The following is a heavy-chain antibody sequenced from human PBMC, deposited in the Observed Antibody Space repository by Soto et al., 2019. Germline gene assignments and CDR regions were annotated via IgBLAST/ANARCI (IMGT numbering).Heavy chain of an antibody. CDR1: GFTFSSYA. CDR2: ISGSGGST. CDR3: AKSPDFYYYGMDV. Sequence: GGSLRLSCAASGFTFSSYAMSWVRQAPGKGLEWVSAISGSGGSTYYADSVKGRFTISRDNSKNTVSLQMNSLRADDTAVYYCAKSPDFYYYGMDVWGQGTTVTVSS. V-gene: IGHV3-23*01. J-gene: IGHJ6*02.